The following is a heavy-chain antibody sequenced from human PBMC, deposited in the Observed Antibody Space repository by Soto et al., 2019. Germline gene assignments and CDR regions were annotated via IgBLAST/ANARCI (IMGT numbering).Heavy chain of an antibody. CDR2: INHSGST. CDR3: ARGQLPLNWFDP. Sequence: SFTCAVSGGSFSGYYWSWIRQPPGKGLEWIGEINHSGSTNYNPSLKSRVTISVDTSKNQFSLKLSSVTAADTAVYYCARGQLPLNWFDPWAREPWSPSPQ. V-gene: IGHV4-34*01. CDR1: GGSFSGYY. D-gene: IGHD2-2*01. J-gene: IGHJ5*02.